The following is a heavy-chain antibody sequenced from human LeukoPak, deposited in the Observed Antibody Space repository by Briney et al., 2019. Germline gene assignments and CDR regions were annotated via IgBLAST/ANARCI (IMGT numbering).Heavy chain of an antibody. V-gene: IGHV3-53*01. CDR2: IYSGGST. Sequence: PGGSLRLSCAASGFTVSSNYMSWVRQAPGKGLEWVSVIYSGGSTYYADSVKGRFTTSRDNSKNTLYLQMNSLRAEDTAVYYCARGLAWGDYGPIYFDYWGQGTLVAVSS. CDR3: ARGLAWGDYGPIYFDY. CDR1: GFTVSSNY. J-gene: IGHJ4*02. D-gene: IGHD4-17*01.